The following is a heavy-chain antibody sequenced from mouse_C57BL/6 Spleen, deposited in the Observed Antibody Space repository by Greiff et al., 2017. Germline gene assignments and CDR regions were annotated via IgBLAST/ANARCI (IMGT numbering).Heavy chain of an antibody. Sequence: LQQSGPELVKPGASVKISCKASGYTFTDYYMNWVKQSHGKSLEWIGDINPNNGGTSYNQKFKGKATLTVDKSSSTAYMELRSLTSEDSAVYYCAKTYGSSPYYAMDYWGQGTSVTVSS. CDR1: GYTFTDYY. CDR2: INPNNGGT. V-gene: IGHV1-26*01. D-gene: IGHD1-1*01. J-gene: IGHJ4*01. CDR3: AKTYGSSPYYAMDY.